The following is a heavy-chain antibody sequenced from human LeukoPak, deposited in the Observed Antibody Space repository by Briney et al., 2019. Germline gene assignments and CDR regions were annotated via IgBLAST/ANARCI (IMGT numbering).Heavy chain of an antibody. D-gene: IGHD6-13*01. CDR2: IYYSGST. V-gene: IGHV4-39*01. CDR3: ARHVTAAGSGWFDP. Sequence: SETLSLTCTVSGGSISSSSYYWGWIHQPPGKGLEGIGSIYYSGSTYYNPSLKSRVTISVDTSKNQFSLKLSSVTAADTAVYYCARHVTAAGSGWFDPWGQGTLVTVSS. CDR1: GGSISSSSYY. J-gene: IGHJ5*02.